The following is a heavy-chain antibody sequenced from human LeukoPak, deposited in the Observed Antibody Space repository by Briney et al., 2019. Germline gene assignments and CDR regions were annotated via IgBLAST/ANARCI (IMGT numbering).Heavy chain of an antibody. J-gene: IGHJ4*02. Sequence: SETLSLTCSVSGSSISSYYWSWIRQPPGKGLEWIGYVFFSGSTDYNPSLKSRATVSVDTSKNEFSLRLNSVTAADTAVYYCASTMVRRRNYYFDYWGQGTLVTVSS. CDR1: GSSISSYY. D-gene: IGHD3-10*01. V-gene: IGHV4-59*03. CDR3: ASTMVRRRNYYFDY. CDR2: VFFSGST.